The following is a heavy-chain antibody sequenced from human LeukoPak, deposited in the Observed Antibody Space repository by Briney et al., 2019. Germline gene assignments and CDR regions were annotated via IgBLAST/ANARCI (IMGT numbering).Heavy chain of an antibody. V-gene: IGHV4-59*01. CDR3: ARSSDTIYYDY. D-gene: IGHD3-10*01. Sequence: SETLSLTCTVSGGYINTYYWSWIRQPPGKGLEWIGYVYYSGGADYNPSLKSRVTISVDTSRNQFSLNLRSVAAADTAVYYCARSSDTIYYDYWGQGTLVTVSS. CDR1: GGYINTYY. CDR2: VYYSGGA. J-gene: IGHJ4*02.